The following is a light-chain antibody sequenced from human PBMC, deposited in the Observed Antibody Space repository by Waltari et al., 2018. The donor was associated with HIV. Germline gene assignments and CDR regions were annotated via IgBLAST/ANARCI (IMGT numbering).Light chain of an antibody. CDR1: STNVGSADL. CDR3: CSCPRSGIRYV. J-gene: IGLJ1*01. CDR2: EVT. V-gene: IGLV2-23*02. Sequence: QSALTHPASVSGSPGQSITIPCPGPSTNVGSADLVPLYQQPPGEAPKLIIYEVTTRPSGVSNRFSGSKSGNTASLTISGLQAEDEADYYCCSCPRSGIRYVFGTGTKVTVL.